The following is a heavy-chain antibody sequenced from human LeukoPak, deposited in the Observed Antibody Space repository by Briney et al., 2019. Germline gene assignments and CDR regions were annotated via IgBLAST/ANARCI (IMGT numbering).Heavy chain of an antibody. J-gene: IGHJ4*02. CDR1: GGSISSYY. V-gene: IGHV4-59*01. D-gene: IGHD3-3*01. CDR3: ARGREHYDFWSGYPDEYYFDY. CDR2: IYYSGST. Sequence: SETPSLTCTVSGGSISSYYWSWIRQPPGKGLEWIGYIYYSGSTNYNPSLKSRVTISVDTSKNQFSLKLSSVTAADTAVYYCARGREHYDFWSGYPDEYYFDYWGQGTLVTVSS.